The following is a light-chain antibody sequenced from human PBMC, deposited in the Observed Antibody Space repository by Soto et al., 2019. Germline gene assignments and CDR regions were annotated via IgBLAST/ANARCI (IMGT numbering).Light chain of an antibody. CDR2: GAS. V-gene: IGKV3-20*01. CDR3: QQYGSSPRGT. Sequence: EVGLTQCPGTLSLTTGERATLSCRASQSVSSTFFAWYQQKPGQAPRLLMFGASNRATGIPDRFSGSGSGTDFPLTISRLEPEDFAVYYCQQYGSSPRGTFGQGTKVDIK. CDR1: QSVSSTF. J-gene: IGKJ1*01.